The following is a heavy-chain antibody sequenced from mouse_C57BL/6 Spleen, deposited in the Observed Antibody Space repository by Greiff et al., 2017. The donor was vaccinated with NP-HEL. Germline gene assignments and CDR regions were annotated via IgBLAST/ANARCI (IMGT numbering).Heavy chain of an antibody. J-gene: IGHJ1*03. CDR2: IYPRSGNT. CDR3: AREKVMTTVVARRYFDV. V-gene: IGHV1-81*01. Sequence: VKLQESGAELARPGASVKLSCKASGYTFTSYGISWVKQRTGQGLEWIGEIYPRSGNTYYNEKFKGKANLTADKSSSTAYMELRSLTSEDSAVYFCAREKVMTTVVARRYFDVWGTGTTVTVSS. D-gene: IGHD1-1*01. CDR1: GYTFTSYG.